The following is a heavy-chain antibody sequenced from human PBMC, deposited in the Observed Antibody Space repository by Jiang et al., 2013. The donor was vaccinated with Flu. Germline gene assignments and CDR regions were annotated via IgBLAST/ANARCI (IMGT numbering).Heavy chain of an antibody. J-gene: IGHJ4*02. V-gene: IGHV4-34*01. D-gene: IGHD2-21*01. CDR1: GGSFSGYY. CDR3: ARGRFIVWWLSFDY. Sequence: LLKPSETLSLACAVYGGSFSGYYWSWIRQPPGKGLEWIGEINHSGSTNYNPSLKSRVTISVDTSKNQFSLKLSSVTAADTAVYYCARGRFIVWWLSFDYWGQGTLVTVSS. CDR2: INHSGST.